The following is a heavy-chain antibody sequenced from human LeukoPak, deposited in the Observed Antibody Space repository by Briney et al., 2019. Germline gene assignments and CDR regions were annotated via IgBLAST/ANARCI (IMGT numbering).Heavy chain of an antibody. J-gene: IGHJ3*02. CDR1: GFTSSSYA. Sequence: GGSLRLSCAASGFTSSSYAMSWVRQAPGKGLEWVSAISGSGGSTYYADSGKGRFTISKDNSKNTLYLQMNSLRAEDTAVYYCAKDQEYCSGGSCYGAFDIWGQGTIVTVSS. D-gene: IGHD2-15*01. CDR2: ISGSGGST. CDR3: AKDQEYCSGGSCYGAFDI. V-gene: IGHV3-23*01.